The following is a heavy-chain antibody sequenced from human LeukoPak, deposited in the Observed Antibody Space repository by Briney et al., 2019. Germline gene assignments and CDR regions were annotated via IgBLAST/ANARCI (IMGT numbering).Heavy chain of an antibody. J-gene: IGHJ4*02. D-gene: IGHD1-26*01. V-gene: IGHV1-18*01. CDR1: GYTFTSYG. Sequence: ASVKVSCKASGYTFTSYGISWVRQAPGQGLEWMGWISAHNGNTNYAQKLQGRVTMTTDTSTSTAYMELRSLRSDDTAVYYCARDRKVGATLWRTDYWGQGTLVTVSS. CDR3: ARDRKVGATLWRTDY. CDR2: ISAHNGNT.